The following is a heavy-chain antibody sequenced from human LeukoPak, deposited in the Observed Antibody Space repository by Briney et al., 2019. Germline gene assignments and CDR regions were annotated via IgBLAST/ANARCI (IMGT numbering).Heavy chain of an antibody. V-gene: IGHV3-21*01. J-gene: IGHJ6*02. CDR3: ARDQGAYYYYGMDV. D-gene: IGHD1-26*01. Sequence: GGSLRLSCAASGFIFNPYSMNWVRQAPGKGLEWVSSISSTSRYIYYAASVKGRFTISRDNAKNSLYLQMNSLRAEDTAVYYCARDQGAYYYYGMDVWGQGTTVTVSS. CDR1: GFIFNPYS. CDR2: ISSTSRYI.